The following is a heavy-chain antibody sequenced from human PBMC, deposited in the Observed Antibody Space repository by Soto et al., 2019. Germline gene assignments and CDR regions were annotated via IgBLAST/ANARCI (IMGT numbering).Heavy chain of an antibody. D-gene: IGHD6-13*01. CDR3: AAPGMPAAEAGRGPGYSSSGSRGLDWFAP. CDR2: ISAYNGNT. J-gene: IGHJ5*02. CDR1: GYTFTSYG. V-gene: IGHV1-18*01. Sequence: ASVKVSCKASGYTFTSYGVSWVRQAPGQGLEWMGWISAYNGNTNYAQKLQGRVTMTTDTSTSTAYMELRSLRSDDTAVYYCAAPGMPAAEAGRGPGYSSSGSRGLDWFAPGGQGPLVTVSS.